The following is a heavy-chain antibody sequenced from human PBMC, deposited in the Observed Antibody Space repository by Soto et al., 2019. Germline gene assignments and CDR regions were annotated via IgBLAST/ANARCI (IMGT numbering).Heavy chain of an antibody. J-gene: IGHJ4*01. CDR2: ISDDGKTQ. CDR1: SFRFSAYG. V-gene: IGHV3-30*18. Sequence: QVKLVEFGGAVVQSGRSLRLSCTASSFRFSAYGMHWVRQAPGKGLEWVALISDDGKTQFFTESVEGRFTISRDNSRNTLYLQMNRLRPEDTAVYYCVKGGYKTSWPPFDHWGHGTRVTVSS. CDR3: VKGGYKTSWPPFDH. D-gene: IGHD6-25*01.